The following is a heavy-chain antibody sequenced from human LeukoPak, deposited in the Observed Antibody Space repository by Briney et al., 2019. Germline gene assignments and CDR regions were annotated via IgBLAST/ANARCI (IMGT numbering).Heavy chain of an antibody. CDR1: GGSISSGGYY. V-gene: IGHV4-31*03. CDR3: ARTHYGYENYFDY. Sequence: SETLSLTCTASGGSISSGGYYWSWIRQHPGKGLEWIGYIYYSGSTYYNPSLKSRVTISVDTSKNQFSLKLSSVTAADTAVYYCARTHYGYENYFDYWGQGTLVTVSS. J-gene: IGHJ4*02. D-gene: IGHD5-18*01. CDR2: IYYSGST.